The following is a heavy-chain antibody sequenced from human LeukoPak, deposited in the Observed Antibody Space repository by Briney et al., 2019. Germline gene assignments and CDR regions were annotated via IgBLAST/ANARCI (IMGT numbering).Heavy chain of an antibody. J-gene: IGHJ3*02. D-gene: IGHD3-3*01. CDR2: IWYDGSNK. CDR1: GFTFSSYW. CDR3: AKEDDFWSGYDAFDI. Sequence: PGGSLRLSCAASGFTFSSYWMSWVRQAPGKGLEWVAVIWYDGSNKYYADSVKGRFTISRDNSKNTLYLQMNSPRAEDTAVYYCAKEDDFWSGYDAFDIWVQGTMVTVSS. V-gene: IGHV3-33*06.